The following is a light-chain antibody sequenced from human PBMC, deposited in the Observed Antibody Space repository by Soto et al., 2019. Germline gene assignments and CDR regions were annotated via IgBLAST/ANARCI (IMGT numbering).Light chain of an antibody. CDR3: AVRDDSLSGHWV. CDR2: SSD. Sequence: QSVLTQPPSASGTPGQRVTISCSGSSSNIGSNYVSWYHHLPGAAPKLLIYSSDQRPSGVPDRFSGSKSGTSASLAISGLRSEDEADYFCAVRDDSLSGHWVFGGGTKLTVL. J-gene: IGLJ3*02. V-gene: IGLV1-47*01. CDR1: SSNIGSNY.